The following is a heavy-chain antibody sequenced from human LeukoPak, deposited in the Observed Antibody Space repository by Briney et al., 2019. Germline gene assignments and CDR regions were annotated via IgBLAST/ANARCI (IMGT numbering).Heavy chain of an antibody. CDR1: GGSIRSSSYY. J-gene: IGHJ4*02. CDR2: IYYSGST. D-gene: IGHD6-19*01. V-gene: IGHV4-39*07. Sequence: PSETLSLTCTVSGGSIRSSSYYWGWMRQPPGKGLEWIGSIYYSGSTYYNPSLKSRVTISVDTSKNQFSLKLSSVTAADTAVYYCARDLSYSSGSYDYWGQGTLVTVSS. CDR3: ARDLSYSSGSYDY.